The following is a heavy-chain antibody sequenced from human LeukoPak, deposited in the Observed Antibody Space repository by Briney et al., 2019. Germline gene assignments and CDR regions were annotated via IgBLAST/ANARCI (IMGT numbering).Heavy chain of an antibody. CDR1: GYTFTSYA. CDR3: ARDEGIMGPDRHALEI. Sequence: ASVKVSCKASGYTFTSYAMNWVRQAPGQGLEWMGWINTNTGNPTYAQGFTGRFVFSLDTSVSTAYLQISSLKAEDTAISYCARDEGIMGPDRHALEIWGQGTRVTVSS. D-gene: IGHD1-26*01. V-gene: IGHV7-4-1*02. J-gene: IGHJ3*02. CDR2: INTNTGNP.